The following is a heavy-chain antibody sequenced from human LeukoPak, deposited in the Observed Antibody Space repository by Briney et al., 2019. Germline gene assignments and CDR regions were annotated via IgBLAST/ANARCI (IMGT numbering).Heavy chain of an antibody. D-gene: IGHD2-21*02. J-gene: IGHJ4*02. V-gene: IGHV4-31*03. CDR1: GDSISSGGYY. CDR2: IYYSGNS. CDR3: SGSDCYSYSPYDS. Sequence: PSETLSFTCTVSGDSISSGGYYWSWIRQRPGQGLEWIGYIYYSGNSYYNPSLKSRLTISVDTSKNQFSLKLTSVTAADTAVYYCSGSDCYSYSPYDSWGQGTLVAVSS.